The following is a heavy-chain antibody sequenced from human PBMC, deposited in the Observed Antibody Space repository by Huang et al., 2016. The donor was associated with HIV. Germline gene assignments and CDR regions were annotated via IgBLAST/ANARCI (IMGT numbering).Heavy chain of an antibody. J-gene: IGHJ4*02. CDR3: ALGISYNILTAYYPLDY. D-gene: IGHD3-9*01. V-gene: IGHV4-39*01. CDR1: GASISTNNFY. CDR2: IYYTGTT. Sequence: QVQLQESGPGLVKPSETLSLTCTVSGASISTNNFYWAWVRQPPGKGLEWIGTIYYTGTTYYNPSLKSRASISVDTSKNQFSLRLTSVTATDTTIYYCALGISYNILTAYYPLDYWGQGALVTVSS.